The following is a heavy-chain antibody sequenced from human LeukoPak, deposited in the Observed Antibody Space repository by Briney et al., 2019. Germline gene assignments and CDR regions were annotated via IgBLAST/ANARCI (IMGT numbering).Heavy chain of an antibody. Sequence: GGSLRLSCAASGFTFSSYSMNWVRQAPGKGLEWVSNIDHSGDNTYYAVSVKGRFTISRDNSKNTLILQMKSLRVEDTALYYCAKDPLSGGLDVWGQGTSVTVSS. CDR2: IDHSGDNT. V-gene: IGHV3-23*01. J-gene: IGHJ6*02. D-gene: IGHD3-10*01. CDR1: GFTFSSYS. CDR3: AKDPLSGGLDV.